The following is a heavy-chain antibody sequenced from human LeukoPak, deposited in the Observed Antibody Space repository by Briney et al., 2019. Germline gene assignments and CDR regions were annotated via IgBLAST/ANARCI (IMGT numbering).Heavy chain of an antibody. Sequence: GGSLRLSCAVSGFTFSSYSMNWVRQAPGKGLEWVSSISSSSSYIYYADSVKGRFTISRDNAKNSLYLQMNSLRAEDTAVYYCAREDYDILTGPQGIDYWGQGTLVTVSS. J-gene: IGHJ4*02. CDR3: AREDYDILTGPQGIDY. D-gene: IGHD3-9*01. CDR2: ISSSSSYI. CDR1: GFTFSSYS. V-gene: IGHV3-21*01.